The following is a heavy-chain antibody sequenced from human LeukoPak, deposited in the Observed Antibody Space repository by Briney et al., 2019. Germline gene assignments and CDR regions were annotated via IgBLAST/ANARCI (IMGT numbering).Heavy chain of an antibody. J-gene: IGHJ4*02. CDR3: ARGFPGDRAPLQTFDY. Sequence: SVKVSCKASGGTFSSYAISWVRQAPGQGLEWMGRIISILGIANYAQKFQGRVTITADKSTSTAYMELSSLRSEDTAVYYCARGFPGDRAPLQTFDYWGQGTLVTVSS. V-gene: IGHV1-69*04. D-gene: IGHD3-10*01. CDR2: IISILGIA. CDR1: GGTFSSYA.